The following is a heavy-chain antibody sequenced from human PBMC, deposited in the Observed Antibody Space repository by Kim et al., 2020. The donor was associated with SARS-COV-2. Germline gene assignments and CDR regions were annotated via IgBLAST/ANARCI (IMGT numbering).Heavy chain of an antibody. J-gene: IGHJ5*02. D-gene: IGHD6-13*01. Sequence: ASVKVSCKASGYTFTGYYMHWVRQAPGQGLEWMGRINPNSGGTNYAQKFQGRVTMTRDTSISTAYMELSRLRSDDTAVYYCARDAPRILKAAAGTDWFDPWGQGTLVTVSS. V-gene: IGHV1-2*06. CDR1: GYTFTGYY. CDR3: ARDAPRILKAAAGTDWFDP. CDR2: INPNSGGT.